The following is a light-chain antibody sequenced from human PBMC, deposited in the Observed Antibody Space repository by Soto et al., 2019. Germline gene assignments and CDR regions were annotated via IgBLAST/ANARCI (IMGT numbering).Light chain of an antibody. CDR1: QSVGDY. V-gene: IGKV3-11*01. CDR2: DAS. Sequence: EIVLTQSPATLSLSLGERATLSCRASQSVGDYLAWYQQQPGQPPRLLISDASNRAAGIPARLSCSGSGTDVTLTISSLEHDEFAVYYCQQRGNLYTFGQGTKLEIK. CDR3: QQRGNLYT. J-gene: IGKJ2*01.